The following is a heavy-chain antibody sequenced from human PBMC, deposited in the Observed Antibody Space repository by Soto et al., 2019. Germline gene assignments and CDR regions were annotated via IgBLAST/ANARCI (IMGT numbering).Heavy chain of an antibody. V-gene: IGHV1-8*01. Sequence: QVQLVQSGAEVKKPGASVKVSCKASGYTFTSYDINWVRQATGQGLEWMGWMNPNSGNTGYAQKFQGRVTMTRNTSISTAYLELSSLRAEDTAVYFCARGITIFGVVSRGRGEGTLVSVSS. D-gene: IGHD3-3*01. J-gene: IGHJ4*02. CDR2: MNPNSGNT. CDR1: GYTFTSYD. CDR3: ARGITIFGVVSRG.